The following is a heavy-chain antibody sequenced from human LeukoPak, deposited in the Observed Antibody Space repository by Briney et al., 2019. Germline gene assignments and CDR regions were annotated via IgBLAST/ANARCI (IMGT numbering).Heavy chain of an antibody. Sequence: PGGSLRLSCAASGFTFRSYAMSWVRQAPGKGLEWVSGVSGSGDNTYYADSVKGRFTISRDNSKNTLYLQLNSLRAEDTAVYYCAKGLEVIHDSGGYYSNWFDPWGQGTLVTVSS. CDR2: VSGSGDNT. CDR1: GFTFRSYA. CDR3: AKGLEVIHDSGGYYSNWFDP. D-gene: IGHD3-22*01. J-gene: IGHJ5*02. V-gene: IGHV3-23*01.